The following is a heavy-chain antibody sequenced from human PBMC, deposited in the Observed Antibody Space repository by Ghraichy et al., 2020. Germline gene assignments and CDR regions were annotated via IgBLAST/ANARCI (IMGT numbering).Heavy chain of an antibody. J-gene: IGHJ2*01. CDR2: IYYSGST. V-gene: IGHV4-59*01. CDR3: ARGKPSYGLPPNWYFDL. CDR1: GGSISSYY. Sequence: SQTLSLTCTVSGGSISSYYWSWIRQPPGKGLEWIGYIYYSGSTNYNPSLKSRVTISVDTSKNQFSLKLSSVTAADTAVYYCARGKPSYGLPPNWYFDLWGRGTLVTVSS. D-gene: IGHD5-18*01.